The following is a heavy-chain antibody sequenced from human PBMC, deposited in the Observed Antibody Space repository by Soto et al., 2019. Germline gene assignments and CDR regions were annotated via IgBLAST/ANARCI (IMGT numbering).Heavy chain of an antibody. J-gene: IGHJ6*02. CDR1: GYTLTELS. D-gene: IGHD5-18*01. CDR2: FDPEDGET. Sequence: GASVKVSCKVSGYTLTELSMHWVRQAPGKGLEWMGGFDPEDGETIYAQKFQGRVTMTEDTSTDTAYMELSSLRSEDTAVYYCATRDTAMVLAPRSWHYYYGMDVWGQGTTVTVSS. CDR3: ATRDTAMVLAPRSWHYYYGMDV. V-gene: IGHV1-24*01.